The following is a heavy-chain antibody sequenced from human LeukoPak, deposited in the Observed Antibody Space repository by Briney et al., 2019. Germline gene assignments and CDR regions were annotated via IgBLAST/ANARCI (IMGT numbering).Heavy chain of an antibody. CDR2: VNPNSGGT. J-gene: IGHJ4*02. CDR3: ARDPSTRYYTDY. CDR1: GYTFTGYY. V-gene: IGHV1-2*02. D-gene: IGHD2-2*01. Sequence: ASVKVSCKASGYTFTGYYLHWVRQAPGQGLEWMGCVNPNSGGTNYAQTFQGRVTMTRDTSISTAYMELSRLRSDDTAVYYCARDPSTRYYTDYWGQGTLVTVSS.